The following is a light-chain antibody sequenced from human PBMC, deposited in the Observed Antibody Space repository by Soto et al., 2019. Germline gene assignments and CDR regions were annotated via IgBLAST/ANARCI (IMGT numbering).Light chain of an antibody. CDR3: AGWDDSVNGWV. Sequence: QSVLIQPPSASGTPGQRVTISCSGTSSNIGTNTVNWYQHFPGTAPKLLIYSNNQRPSGVPVRFSGSKSGTSASLAISGLQSEDEADYSCAGWDDSVNGWVFGRGTKVTVL. CDR2: SNN. CDR1: SSNIGTNT. V-gene: IGLV1-44*01. J-gene: IGLJ3*02.